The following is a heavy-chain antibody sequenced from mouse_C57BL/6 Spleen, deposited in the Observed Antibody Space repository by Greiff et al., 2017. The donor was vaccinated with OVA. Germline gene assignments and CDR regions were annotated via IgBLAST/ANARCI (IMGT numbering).Heavy chain of an antibody. Sequence: QVQLQQPGAELVKPGASVKLSCKASGYTFTSYWMHWVKQRPGQGLEWIGMIHPNSGSTNYNEKFKSKATLTVDKSSSTAYMQISSLTSEDSAVYYCASAGYDWYFDVWGTGTTITVSS. CDR2: IHPNSGST. CDR3: ASAGYDWYFDV. CDR1: GYTFTSYW. V-gene: IGHV1-64*01. J-gene: IGHJ1*03. D-gene: IGHD2-2*01.